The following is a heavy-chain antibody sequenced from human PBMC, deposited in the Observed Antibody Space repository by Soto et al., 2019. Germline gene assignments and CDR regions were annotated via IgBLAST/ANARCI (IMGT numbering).Heavy chain of an antibody. D-gene: IGHD3-3*01. Sequence: GASVKVSCKASGYTFTSYAMHWVRQAPGQRLEWMGWINAGNGKTKYSQKFQGRVTMTEDTSTDTAYMELSSLRSEDTAVYYCATDWPPTLEWLSWAAGGNYGMDVWGQGTTVTVSS. CDR1: GYTFTSYA. V-gene: IGHV1-3*01. CDR3: ATDWPPTLEWLSWAAGGNYGMDV. J-gene: IGHJ6*02. CDR2: INAGNGKT.